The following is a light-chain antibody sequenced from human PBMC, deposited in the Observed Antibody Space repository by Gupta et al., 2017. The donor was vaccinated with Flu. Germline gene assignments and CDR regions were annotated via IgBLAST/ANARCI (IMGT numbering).Light chain of an antibody. Sequence: IQMTQSPSSLSASVGDRVTITCRASQSINTYLNWYQHRPGTAPKLLIYATSGVQSGVPSRFIGSGSGTDFTLTISSLQPEEFATYYCQQSDRAPNTFGQGTKVDI. CDR3: QQSDRAPNT. V-gene: IGKV1-39*01. CDR2: ATS. J-gene: IGKJ2*01. CDR1: QSINTY.